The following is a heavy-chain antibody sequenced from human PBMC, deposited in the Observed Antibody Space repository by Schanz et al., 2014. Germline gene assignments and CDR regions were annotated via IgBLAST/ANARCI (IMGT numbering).Heavy chain of an antibody. V-gene: IGHV3-23*01. CDR2: ISGSGGST. CDR1: GLIFSNYV. D-gene: IGHD3-10*01. Sequence: EVQLLESGGGLVQPGGSLKLSCAASGLIFSNYVMSWVRQAPGKGLEWVSAISGSGGSTYYAGSVKGRFTISRDNSKNTLYLQMNSLRAEDTAVYYCAKGRFGELSAFDIWGQGTMVTVSS. CDR3: AKGRFGELSAFDI. J-gene: IGHJ3*02.